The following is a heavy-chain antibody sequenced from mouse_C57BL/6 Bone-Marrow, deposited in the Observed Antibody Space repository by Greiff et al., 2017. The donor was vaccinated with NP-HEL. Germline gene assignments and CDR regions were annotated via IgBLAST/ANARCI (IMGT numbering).Heavy chain of an antibody. CDR1: GYTFTSYW. Sequence: QVQLQQSGAELVRPGSSVKLSCKASGYTFTSYWMHWVKQRPIQGLEWIGNIDPSDSETHYNQKFKDKATLTVDKSSSTAYMQLSSLTSEDSAVYYCARRAYGNYGDYYAMDYWGQGTSVTVSS. CDR2: IDPSDSET. V-gene: IGHV1-52*01. D-gene: IGHD2-1*01. CDR3: ARRAYGNYGDYYAMDY. J-gene: IGHJ4*01.